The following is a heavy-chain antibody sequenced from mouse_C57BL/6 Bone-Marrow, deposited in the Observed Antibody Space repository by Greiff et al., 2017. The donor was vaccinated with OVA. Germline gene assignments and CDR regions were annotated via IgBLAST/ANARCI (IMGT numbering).Heavy chain of an antibody. CDR3: ARWEWLLLNY. V-gene: IGHV1-81*01. Sequence: QVQLQQSGAELARPGASVKRSCKASGYTLTSYGISWVKQRTGQGLEWIGEIYPRSGNTYYNEKFKGKATLTADKSSSTAYMELRSLTSEDSAVYFCARWEWLLLNYWGQGTTLTVSS. CDR1: GYTLTSYG. J-gene: IGHJ2*01. D-gene: IGHD2-3*01. CDR2: IYPRSGNT.